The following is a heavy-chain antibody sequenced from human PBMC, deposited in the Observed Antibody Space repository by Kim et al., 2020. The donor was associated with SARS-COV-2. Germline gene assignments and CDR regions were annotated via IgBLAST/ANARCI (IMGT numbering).Heavy chain of an antibody. Sequence: SVKVSCKASGGTFSSYAISWVRQAPGQGLEWMGGIIPIFGTANYAQKFQGRVTITADESTSTAYMELSSLRSEDTAVYYCASHGDYDGPEFDYWGQGTLVTVSS. CDR1: GGTFSSYA. CDR2: IIPIFGTA. D-gene: IGHD4-17*01. J-gene: IGHJ4*02. CDR3: ASHGDYDGPEFDY. V-gene: IGHV1-69*13.